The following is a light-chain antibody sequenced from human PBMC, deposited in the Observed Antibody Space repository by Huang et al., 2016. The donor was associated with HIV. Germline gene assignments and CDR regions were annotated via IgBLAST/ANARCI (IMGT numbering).Light chain of an antibody. J-gene: IGKJ4*01. CDR1: RSVSTN. CDR3: HQYNNWLLS. CDR2: GSS. Sequence: EIVMTQSPATLSVSPGKRVTLSCRANRSVSTNVAWYQQRHGQAPSLLIYGSSTRAPGIPARFSGSGSGTDFSLTISSLQSEDFALYYCHQYNNWLLSFGGGTRV. V-gene: IGKV3-15*01.